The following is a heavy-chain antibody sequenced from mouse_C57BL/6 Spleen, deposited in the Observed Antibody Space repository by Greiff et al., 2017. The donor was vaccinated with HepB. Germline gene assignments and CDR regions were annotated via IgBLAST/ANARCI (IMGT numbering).Heavy chain of an antibody. CDR3: ARGAYEYDGGGYAMDY. J-gene: IGHJ4*01. Sequence: QVQLQQSGPELVKPGASVKISCKASGYAFSSSWMNWVKQRPGKGLEWIGRIYPGDGDTNYNGKFKGKATLTADKSSSTAYMQLSSLTSEDSAVYFCARGAYEYDGGGYAMDYWGQGTSVTVSS. D-gene: IGHD2-4*01. CDR1: GYAFSSSW. V-gene: IGHV1-82*01. CDR2: IYPGDGDT.